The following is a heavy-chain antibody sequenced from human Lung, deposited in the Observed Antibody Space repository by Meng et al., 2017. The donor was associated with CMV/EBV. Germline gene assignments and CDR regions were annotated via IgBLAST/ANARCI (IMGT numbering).Heavy chain of an antibody. Sequence: GGSXRLXCAASGFXFSDYYMNWIRQAPGKGLEWLSYISGSGNTIYHADSGKGRIAISRDNAKKLVHLQMNSLRAEDTAVYYYVRNGRYCGTNCPERRMDWFDPWXQGTXVTVSS. V-gene: IGHV3-11*01. J-gene: IGHJ5*02. CDR1: GFXFSDYY. D-gene: IGHD2-21*01. CDR2: ISGSGNTI. CDR3: VRNGRYCGTNCPERRMDWFDP.